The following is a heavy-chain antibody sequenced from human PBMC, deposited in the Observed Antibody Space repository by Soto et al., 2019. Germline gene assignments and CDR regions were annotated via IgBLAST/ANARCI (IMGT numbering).Heavy chain of an antibody. V-gene: IGHV3-23*01. CDR3: AKGGDYGDPYYFDY. CDR2: ISGSGGST. J-gene: IGHJ4*02. Sequence: GGSLRLSCAASGFTFTRAWLNWVRQAPGKGLEWVSAISGSGGSTYYADSVKGRFTISRDNSKNTLYLQMNSLRAEDTAVYYCAKGGDYGDPYYFDYWGQGTLVTVSS. CDR1: GFTFTRAW. D-gene: IGHD4-17*01.